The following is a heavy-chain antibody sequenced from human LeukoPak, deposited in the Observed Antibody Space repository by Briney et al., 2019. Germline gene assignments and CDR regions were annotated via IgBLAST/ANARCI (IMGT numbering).Heavy chain of an antibody. Sequence: SQTLSLTCTVSGDSISSGSYYWSWIRQPAGQGLEWIGRIYTSGSTNYNPSLKSRVTISVDTSRNQFSLKLSSVTAADTAVYYCASLNGYKSFDYWGQGTLVTVSS. D-gene: IGHD5-24*01. V-gene: IGHV4-61*02. CDR3: ASLNGYKSFDY. CDR1: GDSISSGSYY. CDR2: IYTSGST. J-gene: IGHJ4*02.